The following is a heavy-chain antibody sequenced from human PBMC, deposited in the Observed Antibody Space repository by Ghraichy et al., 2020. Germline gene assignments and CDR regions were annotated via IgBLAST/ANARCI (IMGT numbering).Heavy chain of an antibody. CDR2: ISIGSNTI. D-gene: IGHD7-27*01. V-gene: IGHV3-48*02. Sequence: GSLRLSCTASGFTFSDYSMNWVRQAPGKGLEWVSYISIGSNTIYYADSVKGRFTISRDNDKNSLFLQMNSLRDEDTAVYYCARDDKWGFDYWGQGALVTVSS. CDR1: GFTFSDYS. J-gene: IGHJ4*02. CDR3: ARDDKWGFDY.